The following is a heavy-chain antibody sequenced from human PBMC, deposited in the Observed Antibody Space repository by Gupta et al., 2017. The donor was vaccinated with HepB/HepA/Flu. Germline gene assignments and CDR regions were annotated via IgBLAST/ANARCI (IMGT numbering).Heavy chain of an antibody. J-gene: IGHJ5*02. Sequence: QVLLQDSGPGLVKSSETLSLTGTVSGGPIGTDYWRWIRQPPGKGLEWLGYISYTGATIYNPSLSTRVTMSIDTSKSQFSLRVNSVTASDSAIYYCARHDIDLWGPGALVTVSS. V-gene: IGHV4-59*01. CDR3: ARHDIDL. CDR1: GGPIGTDY. CDR2: ISYTGAT.